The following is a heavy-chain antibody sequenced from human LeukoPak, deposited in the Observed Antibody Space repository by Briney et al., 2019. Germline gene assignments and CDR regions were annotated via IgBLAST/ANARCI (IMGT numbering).Heavy chain of an antibody. Sequence: GGSLRLSCAASGFTFSSYAMSWVRQAPGKGLEWVANIKQDGSEKYYVDSVKGRFTISRDNAKNSLYLQMNSLRAEDTAVYYCARPLVTMIVVDSGYWGQGTLVTVPS. D-gene: IGHD3-22*01. CDR3: ARPLVTMIVVDSGY. V-gene: IGHV3-7*01. CDR1: GFTFSSYA. J-gene: IGHJ4*02. CDR2: IKQDGSEK.